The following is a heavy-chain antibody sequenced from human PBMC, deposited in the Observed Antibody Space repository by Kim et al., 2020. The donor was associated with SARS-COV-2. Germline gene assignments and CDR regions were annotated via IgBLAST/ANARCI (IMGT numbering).Heavy chain of an antibody. Sequence: TGYAQKFQGRVTMTRNTSISTAYMELSSLRSEDTAVYYCARGGWADAFDIWGQGTMVTVSS. CDR3: ARGGWADAFDI. J-gene: IGHJ3*02. V-gene: IGHV1-8*01. D-gene: IGHD6-19*01. CDR2: T.